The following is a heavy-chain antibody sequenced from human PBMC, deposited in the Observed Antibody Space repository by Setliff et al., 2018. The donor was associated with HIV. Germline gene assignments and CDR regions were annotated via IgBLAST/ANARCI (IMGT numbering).Heavy chain of an antibody. CDR2: ISPYTDNT. Sequence: ASVKVSCKASGYTFTNYGINWVRQAPGQGLEWMGWISPYTDNTHYAQKVQGRLTMTTDTSTRTAYMELRSLRSDDTAVYFCARDNYYDSSGAIGYWGQGTLVTVSS. CDR1: GYTFTNYG. CDR3: ARDNYYDSSGAIGY. D-gene: IGHD3-22*01. V-gene: IGHV1-18*01. J-gene: IGHJ4*02.